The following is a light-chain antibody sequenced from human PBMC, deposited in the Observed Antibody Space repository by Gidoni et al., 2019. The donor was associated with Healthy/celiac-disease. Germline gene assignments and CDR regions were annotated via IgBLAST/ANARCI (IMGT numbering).Light chain of an antibody. CDR2: AAS. J-gene: IGKJ5*01. Sequence: DIQMTQSPSSVSPSVGDSVTITCRAGQGISSWLAWCQQKPGKAPKLLIYAASSLQSGVPSRFSGSGSGTDFTLTISSLQPEDFATYYCQQANSFPRTFGQGTRLEIK. V-gene: IGKV1-12*01. CDR3: QQANSFPRT. CDR1: QGISSW.